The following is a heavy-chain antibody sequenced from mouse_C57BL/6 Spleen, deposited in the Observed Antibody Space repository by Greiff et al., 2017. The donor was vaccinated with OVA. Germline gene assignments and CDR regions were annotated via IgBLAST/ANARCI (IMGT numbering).Heavy chain of an antibody. J-gene: IGHJ4*01. CDR3: ARTYYSNLYYAMDY. V-gene: IGHV1-69*01. D-gene: IGHD2-5*01. CDR2: IDPSDSYT. CDR1: GYTFTSYW. Sequence: VQLQQPGAELVMPGASVKLSCKASGYTFTSYWMHWVKQRPGQGLEWIGEIDPSDSYTNYNQKFKGKSTLTVDKSSSTAYMQLSSLTSEDSAVYYCARTYYSNLYYAMDYWGQGTSVTVSS.